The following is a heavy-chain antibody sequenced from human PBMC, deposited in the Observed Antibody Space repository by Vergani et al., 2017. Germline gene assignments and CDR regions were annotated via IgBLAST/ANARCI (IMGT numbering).Heavy chain of an antibody. CDR2: IWYDGSNK. D-gene: IGHD6-19*01. Sequence: QVQLVESGGGVVQPGRSLRLSCAASGFTFSSYGMHWVRQAPGKGLEWVAVIWYDGSNKYYADSVKGRFTISRDNSKNTLYLQMNSLRAEDTAVYYCARGGPAGSNFDYWGQGTLVTVSS. CDR3: ARGGPAGSNFDY. V-gene: IGHV3-33*01. CDR1: GFTFSSYG. J-gene: IGHJ4*02.